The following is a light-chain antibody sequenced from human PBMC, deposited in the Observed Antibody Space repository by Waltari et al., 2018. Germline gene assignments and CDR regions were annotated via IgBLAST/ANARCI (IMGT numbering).Light chain of an antibody. CDR2: AAS. J-gene: IGKJ2*01. V-gene: IGKV1-39*01. CDR3: QQSHSPPFT. Sequence: DIQMTQSPSSVSASVGDRVTIACRASQNIDNFLNWYQHKPGEAPQVLVFAASTLQDEVPSRFSASASGTHFTLTIGSLQPEDCATYYCQQSHSPPFTFGQGT. CDR1: QNIDNF.